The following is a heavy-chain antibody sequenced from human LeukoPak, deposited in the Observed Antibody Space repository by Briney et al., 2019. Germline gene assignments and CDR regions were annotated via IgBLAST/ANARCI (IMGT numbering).Heavy chain of an antibody. V-gene: IGHV4-31*03. CDR3: ARVPRGYDFWSGSYFDY. CDR1: GGSISSGGYY. J-gene: IGHJ4*02. Sequence: SETLSLTCTVSGGSISSGGYYWSWIRQHPGKGLEWIGYIYYSGSAYYNPSLKSRVTISVDTSKNQFSLKLSSVTAADAAVYYCARVPRGYDFWSGSYFDYWGQGTLVTVSS. D-gene: IGHD3-3*01. CDR2: IYYSGSA.